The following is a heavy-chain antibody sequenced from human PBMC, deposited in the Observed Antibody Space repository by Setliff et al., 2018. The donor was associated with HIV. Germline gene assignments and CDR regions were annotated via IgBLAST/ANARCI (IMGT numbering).Heavy chain of an antibody. D-gene: IGHD3-10*01. CDR1: GGSLSGHF. Sequence: PSETLSLTCAVYGGSLSGHFWSWIRQPPGKGLEWIGEINRSGSTNYNSSLKSRVTMSVDTSKRQFSLKLASVTAADTAIYYCARLSGGMVPNYWGQGTLVTVSS. CDR2: INRSGST. J-gene: IGHJ4*02. V-gene: IGHV4-34*01. CDR3: ARLSGGMVPNY.